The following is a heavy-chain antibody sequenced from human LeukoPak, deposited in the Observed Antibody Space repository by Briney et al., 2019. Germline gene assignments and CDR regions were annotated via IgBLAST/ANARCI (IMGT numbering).Heavy chain of an antibody. J-gene: IGHJ3*02. CDR3: ARDLDYDRSCYLAFDI. V-gene: IGHV3-11*04. D-gene: IGHD3-22*01. CDR1: GFTFSDYY. CDR2: ISSSGSTI. Sequence: GGSLRLSCGASGFTFSDYYMSWIRQAPGKGLEWVSYISSSGSTIYYADSVKGRFTISRDDAKNSLYLQMNSLRVEDTAVYYCARDLDYDRSCYLAFDIWGQGTMVTVSS.